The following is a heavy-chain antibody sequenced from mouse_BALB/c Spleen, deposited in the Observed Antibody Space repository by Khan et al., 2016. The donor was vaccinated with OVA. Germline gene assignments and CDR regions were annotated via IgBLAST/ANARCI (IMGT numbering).Heavy chain of an antibody. V-gene: IGHV2-9*02. CDR2: IWSCGST. D-gene: IGHD1-3*01. CDR3: ARLEDI. CDR1: GFSLTSHG. Sequence: QVQLKESGPGLLALSQSLSITCTVSGFSLTSHGVHLVRQPPGKGLEWLGVIWSCGSTNYNSALISRLSISKDKSKSQVFLKMSSLQTDDTAMYYCARLEDIWGQGTTLTVSS. J-gene: IGHJ2*01.